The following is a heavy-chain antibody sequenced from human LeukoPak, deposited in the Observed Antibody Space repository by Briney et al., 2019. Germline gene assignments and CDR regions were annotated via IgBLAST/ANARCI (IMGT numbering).Heavy chain of an antibody. V-gene: IGHV1-18*01. J-gene: IGHJ6*02. CDR1: GYTFTSYG. Sequence: ASVKVSCKAYGYTFTSYGISWVRQAPGQGLEWMGWISAYNGNTNYAQKLQGRVTMTTDTSTSTAYMELRSLRSDDTAVYYCATPSTTVTTSYYYGMDVWGQGTTVTVSS. D-gene: IGHD4-17*01. CDR2: ISAYNGNT. CDR3: ATPSTTVTTSYYYGMDV.